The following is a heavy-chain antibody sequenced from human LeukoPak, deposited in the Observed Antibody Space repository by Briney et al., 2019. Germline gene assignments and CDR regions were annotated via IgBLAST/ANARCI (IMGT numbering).Heavy chain of an antibody. Sequence: PGGSLRLPCLGPGFTFSRHGMNWVRQAPGKGLEWVPGICPSGDIKYYVDPVKGRFTVSRDNSKNTLYLQINSLRDEDTAVYYCAKDDAWLQYNDWGQGTLVTVSS. CDR1: GFTFSRHG. D-gene: IGHD5-24*01. J-gene: IGHJ4*02. V-gene: IGHV3-23*01. CDR3: AKDDAWLQYND. CDR2: ICPSGDIK.